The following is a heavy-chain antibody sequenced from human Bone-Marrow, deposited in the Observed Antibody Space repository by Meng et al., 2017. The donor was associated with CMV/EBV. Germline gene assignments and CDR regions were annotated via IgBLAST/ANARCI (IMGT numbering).Heavy chain of an antibody. CDR3: ARDLSGRGESGY. CDR2: ISYDGSNK. CDR1: GFTFSSYA. V-gene: IGHV3-30*04. J-gene: IGHJ4*02. Sequence: GGSLRLSCAASGFTFSSYAMHWVRQAPGKGLEWVAVISYDGSNKYYADSVKGRFTISRDNSKNTLYLQMNSLRAEDTAVYYCARDLSGRGESGYWGQGTLVTVSS. D-gene: IGHD1-26*01.